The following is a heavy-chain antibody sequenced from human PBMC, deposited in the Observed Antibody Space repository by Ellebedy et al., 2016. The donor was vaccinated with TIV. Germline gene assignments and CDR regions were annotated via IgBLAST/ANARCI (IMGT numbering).Heavy chain of an antibody. D-gene: IGHD2-8*02. CDR2: INEDGREK. V-gene: IGHV3-7*01. Sequence: GGSLRLSCAASGLTFSGFWMSWVRQAPGKGLEWVANINEDGREKYYVDSVKGRFTISRDNAKNSLYLQMSSLRVEDTAVYYCSGGGHLDYWGQGSLVTVSS. CDR1: GLTFSGFW. CDR3: SGGGHLDY. J-gene: IGHJ4*02.